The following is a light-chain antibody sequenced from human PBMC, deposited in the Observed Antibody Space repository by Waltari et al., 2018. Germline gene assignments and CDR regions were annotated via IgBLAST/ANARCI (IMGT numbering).Light chain of an antibody. CDR2: WAS. Sequence: DIVMTQSPECLGVSLGERATINCKSSQDVTNSLSWYKQQPGQPPELLIYWASTRESGVPHRFSGSGFGTDFTLTIRSLQAEDVAVYYWLQHDTTPFTFGPGTRVDI. V-gene: IGKV4-1*01. CDR3: LQHDTTPFT. J-gene: IGKJ3*01. CDR1: QDVTNS.